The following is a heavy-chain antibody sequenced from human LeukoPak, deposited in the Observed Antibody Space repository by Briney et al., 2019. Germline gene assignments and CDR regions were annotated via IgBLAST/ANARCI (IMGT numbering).Heavy chain of an antibody. CDR3: AKDSAYYYGSGSYLSSEYWYFDL. J-gene: IGHJ2*01. CDR2: IRDDGTNE. CDR1: GFTFGDNG. Sequence: QPGGSLRLSCAASGFTFGDNGMHWVRQAPGKGLEWMSFIRDDGTNEYYADSVKGRFTISRDNSKNTLYLQMNSLRAEDTAVYYCAKDSAYYYGSGSYLSSEYWYFDLWGRGTLVTVSS. V-gene: IGHV3-30*02. D-gene: IGHD3-10*01.